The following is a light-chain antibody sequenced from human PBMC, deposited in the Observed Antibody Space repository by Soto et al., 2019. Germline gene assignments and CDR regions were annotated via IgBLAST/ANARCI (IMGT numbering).Light chain of an antibody. CDR3: SSYTTSAPYV. CDR1: SSDVGAYNF. V-gene: IGLV2-14*01. CDR2: EVT. Sequence: QSALAQPASVSGSPGQSITISCTGTSSDVGAYNFVSWYQRHPGRAPKLIIYEVTIRPSGVSNRFSGSKSGNTASLTISGLQAEDEADYYCSSYTTSAPYVFGSGTKVTVL. J-gene: IGLJ1*01.